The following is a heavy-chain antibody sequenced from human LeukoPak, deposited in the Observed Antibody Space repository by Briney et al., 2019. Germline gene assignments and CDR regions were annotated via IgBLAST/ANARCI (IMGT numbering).Heavy chain of an antibody. CDR1: GFTFSTFA. D-gene: IGHD2-8*02. CDR2: IFPSGGEI. J-gene: IGHJ4*02. V-gene: IGHV3-23*01. Sequence: GGSLRLSCAASGFTFSTFAMIWVRQPPGKGLEWVSSIFPSGGEIHYADSVRGRFTISRDNSKSTLSLQMNSLRAKDTAIYYCATYRQVLLPFESWGQGTLVTVSS. CDR3: ATYRQVLLPFES.